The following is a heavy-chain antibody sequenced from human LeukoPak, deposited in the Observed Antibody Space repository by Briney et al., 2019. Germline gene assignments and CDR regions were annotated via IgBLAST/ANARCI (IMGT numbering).Heavy chain of an antibody. CDR1: GGSISSYY. V-gene: IGHV4-59*01. CDR2: IYYSGST. D-gene: IGHD3-10*01. J-gene: IGHJ4*02. Sequence: SETLSLTCTVSGGSISSYYWSWIRQPPGKGLEWIGYIYYSGSTDYNPSLKSRVTISVDTSKNQFSLKLSSVTAADTAVYYCARGGSGSYGFDYWGQGTLVTVSS. CDR3: ARGGSGSYGFDY.